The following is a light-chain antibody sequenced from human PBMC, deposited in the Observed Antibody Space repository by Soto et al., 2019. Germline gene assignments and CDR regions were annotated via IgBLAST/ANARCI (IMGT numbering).Light chain of an antibody. CDR1: HSVSTT. Sequence: EIVMTQSPATLSVSPGGRATLSFRASHSVSTTVAWYHQKPGQAPRLLVYGASTRATGIPARFSGSGAGTDFTLTITSLQSEDFGVYFCQQYKDWPTTFGQGTKVDI. J-gene: IGKJ1*01. V-gene: IGKV3-15*01. CDR3: QQYKDWPTT. CDR2: GAS.